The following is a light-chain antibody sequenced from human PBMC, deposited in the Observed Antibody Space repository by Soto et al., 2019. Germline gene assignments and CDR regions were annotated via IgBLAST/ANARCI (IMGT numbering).Light chain of an antibody. CDR1: ESIRNY. CDR3: QQYETYPLT. Sequence: DIQMTQSPSTLSASVGDRVTITCRASESIRNYLAWYQQRPGKAPKLLIYKASTLETGVPSRFSGSGSGTQFTLTIISLQPDDFATYYCQQYETYPLTFGGGTKLEI. CDR2: KAS. J-gene: IGKJ4*01. V-gene: IGKV1-5*03.